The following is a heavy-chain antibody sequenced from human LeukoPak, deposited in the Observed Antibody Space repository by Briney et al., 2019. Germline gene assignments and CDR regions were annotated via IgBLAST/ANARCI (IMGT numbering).Heavy chain of an antibody. CDR2: TRYDGSNK. D-gene: IGHD5-24*01. Sequence: GGSLRLSCAASGFTFSSYGMYWVRQAPGKGLEWVAFTRYDGSNKYYADSVKGRFTISRDNSKNTLYLKMNSLRAEDTAVYYCAKDDAWLQYGNWGRGTLVTVSS. CDR3: AKDDAWLQYGN. V-gene: IGHV3-30*02. CDR1: GFTFSSYG. J-gene: IGHJ4*02.